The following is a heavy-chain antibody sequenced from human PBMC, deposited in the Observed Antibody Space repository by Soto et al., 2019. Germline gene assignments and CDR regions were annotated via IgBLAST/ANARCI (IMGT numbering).Heavy chain of an antibody. CDR2: ISSSSSTI. J-gene: IGHJ4*02. CDR3: ARDKGGYAPVLIFDY. D-gene: IGHD5-12*01. Sequence: PGGSLRLSCAASGFTFSSYSMNWVRQAPGKGLEWVSYISSSSSTIYYADSVKGRFTISRDNSKNTLYLQMNSLRAEDTAVYYCARDKGGYAPVLIFDYWGQGTLVTVSS. CDR1: GFTFSSYS. V-gene: IGHV3-48*01.